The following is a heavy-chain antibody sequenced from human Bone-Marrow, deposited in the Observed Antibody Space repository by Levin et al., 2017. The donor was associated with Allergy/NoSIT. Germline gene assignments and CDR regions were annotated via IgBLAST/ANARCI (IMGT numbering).Heavy chain of an antibody. CDR2: ISYDGSNK. Sequence: GESLKISCAASGFTFNNYGMHWVRQAPGKGLEWVAVISYDGSNKYYADSVKGRFTISRDNSKNTLYLQMNSLRAEDTAVYYCAKTGGWIGVDHDAFDSWGQGTMVTVSS. J-gene: IGHJ3*02. CDR3: AKTGGWIGVDHDAFDS. CDR1: GFTFNNYG. D-gene: IGHD3-10*01. V-gene: IGHV3-30*18.